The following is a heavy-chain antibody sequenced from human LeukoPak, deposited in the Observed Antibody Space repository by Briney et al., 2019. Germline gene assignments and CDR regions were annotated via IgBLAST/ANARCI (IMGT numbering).Heavy chain of an antibody. CDR3: AREVTMVRGVVDY. J-gene: IGHJ4*02. CDR2: ISSSSSYI. D-gene: IGHD3-10*01. V-gene: IGHV3-21*01. Sequence: GGSLRLSCAASGFTFSSYEMNWVRQAPGKGLEWVSSISSSSSYIYYADSVKGRFTISRDNAKNSLYLQMNSLRAEDTAVYYCAREVTMVRGVVDYWGQGTLVTVSS. CDR1: GFTFSSYE.